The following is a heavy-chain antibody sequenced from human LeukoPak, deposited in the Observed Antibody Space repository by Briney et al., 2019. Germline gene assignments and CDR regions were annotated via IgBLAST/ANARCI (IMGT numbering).Heavy chain of an antibody. Sequence: SQTLSLTCTVSGGSISSGDYYWSWIRKPPGKGLEWIGYIYYSGSTYYNPSLKSRVTISVDTSKTQFSLKLSSVTAAYTAVYYCARVKVVAGTMGPDAFDIWGQGTMVTVSA. V-gene: IGHV4-30-4*01. CDR1: GGSISSGDYY. D-gene: IGHD6-19*01. CDR3: ARVKVVAGTMGPDAFDI. J-gene: IGHJ3*02. CDR2: IYYSGST.